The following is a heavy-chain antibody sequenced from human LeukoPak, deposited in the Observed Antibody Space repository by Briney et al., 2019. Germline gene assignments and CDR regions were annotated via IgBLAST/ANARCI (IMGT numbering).Heavy chain of an antibody. V-gene: IGHV3-48*03. D-gene: IGHD1-26*01. CDR1: GFTFSSYE. J-gene: IGHJ3*02. Sequence: GGSLRLSCAASGFTFSSYEMNWVRQAPGKGLEWVSYISSSGSTIYYADSVKGRFTISRDNAKNSLSLQMNSLRAEDTAVYYCARDLGAGAFDIWGQGTMVTVSS. CDR3: ARDLGAGAFDI. CDR2: ISSSGSTI.